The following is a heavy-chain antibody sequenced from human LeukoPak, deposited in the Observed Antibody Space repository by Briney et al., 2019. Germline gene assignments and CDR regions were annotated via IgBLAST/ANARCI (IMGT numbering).Heavy chain of an antibody. CDR3: AGDYGETDLFDY. CDR1: GFTFSSYS. CDR2: ISSSSSYI. V-gene: IGHV3-21*01. D-gene: IGHD3-10*01. Sequence: GGSLRLSCAASGFTFSSYSMNWVRQAPGKGLEWVSSISSSSSYIYYADSVKGRFTISRDNAKNSLYLQMNSLRAEDTAVYYCAGDYGETDLFDYWGQGTLVTVPS. J-gene: IGHJ4*02.